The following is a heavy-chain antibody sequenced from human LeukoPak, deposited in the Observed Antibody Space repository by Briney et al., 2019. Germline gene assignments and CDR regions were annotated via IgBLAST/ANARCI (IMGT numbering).Heavy chain of an antibody. CDR2: ISPTGSTT. CDR1: GFSFSGHW. V-gene: IGHV3-74*01. D-gene: IGHD6-6*01. CDR3: ARGPNSNWSGLDL. Sequence: GGSLRLSCTASGFSFSGHWMHWARQLPGKGLVWVSRISPTGSTTSYADSVKGRFTVSRDNAKNTLYLQVNNLRAEDTAVYYCARGPNSNWSGLDLWGQGTLLAVSS. J-gene: IGHJ5*02.